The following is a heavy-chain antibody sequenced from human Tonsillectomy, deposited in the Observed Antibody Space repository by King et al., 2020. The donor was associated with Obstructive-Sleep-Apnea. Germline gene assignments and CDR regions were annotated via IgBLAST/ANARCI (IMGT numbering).Heavy chain of an antibody. Sequence: TLKESGPTLVKPTQTLTLTCTFSGFSLSTSGVGVGWIRQPPGKVLEWLALIYWDDDKRYSPSLKSRLTITKDTSKNQVVLTMTNMDPVDTATYYCTHGSYNWNLDYWGQGTLVTVSS. CDR2: IYWDDDK. CDR3: THGSYNWNLDY. J-gene: IGHJ4*02. D-gene: IGHD1-20*01. CDR1: GFSLSTSGVG. V-gene: IGHV2-5*02.